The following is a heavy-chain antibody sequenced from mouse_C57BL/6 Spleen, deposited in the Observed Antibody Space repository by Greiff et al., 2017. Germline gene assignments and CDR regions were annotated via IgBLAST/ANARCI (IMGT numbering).Heavy chain of an antibody. J-gene: IGHJ2*01. Sequence: QVQLKESGPELVKPGASVKISCKASGYAFSSSWMNWVKQRPGKGLEWIGRIYPGDGDTNYNGKFKGKATLTADKSSSTAYMQRSSLTSEDSAVYFCAKGTGPLDYWGQGTTLTVSS. CDR1: GYAFSSSW. CDR3: AKGTGPLDY. D-gene: IGHD4-1*01. CDR2: IYPGDGDT. V-gene: IGHV1-82*01.